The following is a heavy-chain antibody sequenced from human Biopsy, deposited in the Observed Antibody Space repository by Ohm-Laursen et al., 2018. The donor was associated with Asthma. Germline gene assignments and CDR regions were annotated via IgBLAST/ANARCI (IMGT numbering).Heavy chain of an antibody. V-gene: IGHV3-30*03. CDR1: GFTFSSYG. J-gene: IGHJ3*01. CDR2: ISYDGSNK. Sequence: SLRLSCTASGFTFSSYGMHWVRQAPGKGLEWVAVISYDGSNKYYEDSVKGRFTISRDNSRNRLYLQINRLTVEDSAVYFCARQSGQDYDDTSAFDAWGQGTKVAVSS. D-gene: IGHD3-22*01. CDR3: ARQSGQDYDDTSAFDA.